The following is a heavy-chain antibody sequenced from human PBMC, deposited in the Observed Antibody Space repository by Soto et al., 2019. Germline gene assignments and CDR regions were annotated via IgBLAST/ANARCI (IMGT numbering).Heavy chain of an antibody. V-gene: IGHV1-69*02. D-gene: IGHD6-13*01. J-gene: IGHJ5*02. CDR3: ARVRLEQQLSWFDP. CDR2: IIPILGIA. Sequence: QVQLVQSGAEVKKPGSSVKVSCKASGGTFSSYTISWVRQAPGQGLEWMGRIIPILGIANYAQKFQGRVTXPAXKXTSTAYVELSSLRSEDTAVYYCARVRLEQQLSWFDPWGQGTLVTVSS. CDR1: GGTFSSYT.